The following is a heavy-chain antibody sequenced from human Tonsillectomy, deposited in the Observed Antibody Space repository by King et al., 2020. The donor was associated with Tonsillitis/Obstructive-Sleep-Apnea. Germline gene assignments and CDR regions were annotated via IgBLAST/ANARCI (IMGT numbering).Heavy chain of an antibody. J-gene: IGHJ5*02. CDR3: ARMDAYNWFDP. CDR2: IGYSGST. Sequence: QLQESGPGLVKPSETLSLTCTVSVGSVRSGSYYWSWIRQPPGKGLEWIGYIGYSGSTSYHPPLKSRVPLSVDTSKNQFSLKLSSLTAADTAVYYCARMDAYNWFDPWGRGTLVTVSS. CDR1: VGSVRSGSYY. V-gene: IGHV4-61*01. D-gene: IGHD1-14*01.